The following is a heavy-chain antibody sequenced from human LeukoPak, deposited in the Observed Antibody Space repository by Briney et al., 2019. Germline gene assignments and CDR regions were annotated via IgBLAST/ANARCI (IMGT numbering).Heavy chain of an antibody. J-gene: IGHJ4*02. CDR3: AKEGRSLQTY. Sequence: GGSLRLSCAASGFMFSSNWMSWVRLAPGKGLEWVANIKEDGTETCYVDSVKGRFTISRDNAKNSLYLQMNSLRVEDTAVYYCAKEGRSLQTYWGQGTLVTVSS. CDR1: GFMFSSNW. V-gene: IGHV3-7*03. D-gene: IGHD5-24*01. CDR2: IKEDGTET.